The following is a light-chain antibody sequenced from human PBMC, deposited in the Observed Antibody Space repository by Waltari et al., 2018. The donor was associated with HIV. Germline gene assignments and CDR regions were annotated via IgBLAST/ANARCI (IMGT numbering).Light chain of an antibody. J-gene: IGKJ2*01. V-gene: IGKV3-20*01. CDR3: LQYGSSPPSYT. Sequence: EIVLTQSPGTLSLSPGERATLSCRASQSVSGNYVAWYQPKVGQAPRLLIYGATSRATGIPDRFSGSGSGTEFTLTVSRLESEDFAVYYCLQYGSSPPSYTFGQGTKLEIK. CDR2: GAT. CDR1: QSVSGNY.